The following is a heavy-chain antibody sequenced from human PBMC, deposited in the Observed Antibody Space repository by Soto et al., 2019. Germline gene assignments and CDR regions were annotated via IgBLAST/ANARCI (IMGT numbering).Heavy chain of an antibody. D-gene: IGHD3-10*01. Sequence: PSETLSLTCAVYGGSFSGYYWSWIRRPPGKGLEWVGEINHSGSTNYNSSLLNRVTISLDTSKKQFSLKLSSVTAADTAVHYCARARLSRSWWFDPWGQGTLVTVSS. V-gene: IGHV4-34*01. CDR1: GGSFSGYY. CDR2: INHSGST. CDR3: ARARLSRSWWFDP. J-gene: IGHJ5*02.